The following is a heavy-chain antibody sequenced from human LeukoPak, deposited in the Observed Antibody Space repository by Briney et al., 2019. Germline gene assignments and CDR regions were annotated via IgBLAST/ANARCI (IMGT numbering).Heavy chain of an antibody. CDR3: ARGALDTKTRFDY. D-gene: IGHD5-18*01. V-gene: IGHV4-59*01. CDR2: IYYSGST. Sequence: SETLSLTCTVSGGSISGYYWSWIRQPPGKGLEWIGYIYYSGSTKYNPSLKSRVTISVDASKNQFSLRLSSLSAADTAVYYCARGALDTKTRFDYWGQGTLVTVSS. CDR1: GGSISGYY. J-gene: IGHJ4*02.